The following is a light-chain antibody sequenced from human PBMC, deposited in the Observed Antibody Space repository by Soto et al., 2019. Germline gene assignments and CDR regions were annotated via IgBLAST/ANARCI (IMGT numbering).Light chain of an antibody. CDR3: QQYNNWPLT. CDR2: GAS. Sequence: DIVMTQSPATLSVSPGERATLSCRASQNVYSNLAWYQQKPGQAPRLLIYGASTRATGIPARFSGSGSGTEFTLTISSLQSEDFAVYYCQQYNNWPLTFGGGTKVDIK. V-gene: IGKV3-15*01. J-gene: IGKJ4*01. CDR1: QNVYSN.